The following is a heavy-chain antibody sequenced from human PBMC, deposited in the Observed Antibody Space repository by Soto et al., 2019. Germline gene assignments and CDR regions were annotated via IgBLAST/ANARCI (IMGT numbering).Heavy chain of an antibody. Sequence: GGSLRLSCAASGFTFSDYALNWVRQAPGKGLEWVSGVSYSGVNTDYADSVKGRFTISRDNSKNTVYVQMNSLRAEDTAVYYCAKVRTHYYYYGMDVWGQGTTVTVSS. V-gene: IGHV3-23*01. J-gene: IGHJ6*02. CDR1: GFTFSDYA. CDR3: AKVRTHYYYYGMDV. CDR2: VSYSGVNT.